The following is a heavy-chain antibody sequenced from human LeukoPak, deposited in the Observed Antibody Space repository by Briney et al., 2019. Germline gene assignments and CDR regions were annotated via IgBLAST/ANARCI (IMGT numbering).Heavy chain of an antibody. J-gene: IGHJ4*02. Sequence: ASVKVSCKVSGYTLTELSMHWVRQAPGKGLEWMGGFDPEDGETIYAQKFQGRVTMTEDTSTDTAYMELSGLRSEDTAVYYCATYNYDILTGYSRFDYWGQGTLVTVSS. CDR1: GYTLTELS. CDR2: FDPEDGET. V-gene: IGHV1-24*01. CDR3: ATYNYDILTGYSRFDY. D-gene: IGHD3-9*01.